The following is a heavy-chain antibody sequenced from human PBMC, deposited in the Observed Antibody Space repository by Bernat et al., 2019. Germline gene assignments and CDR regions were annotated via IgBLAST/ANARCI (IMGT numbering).Heavy chain of an antibody. CDR3: ARDQRQWAPPYGNFDI. CDR2: IPYAGSDK. J-gene: IGHJ3*02. V-gene: IGHV3-30-3*01. CDR1: GFTFSSYS. D-gene: IGHD1-26*01. Sequence: QVQLVESGGGVVQPGRSLRLSCAASGFTFSSYSMHWVRQSPGKGLEWVAIIPYAGSDKYYAESVKDRFTISRDNSENTLYLQMDSLRAEDTAVYNCARDQRQWAPPYGNFDIWGQGTMVTVAS.